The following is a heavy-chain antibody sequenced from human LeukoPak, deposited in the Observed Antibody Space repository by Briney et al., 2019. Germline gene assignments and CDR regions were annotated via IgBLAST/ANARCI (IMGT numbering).Heavy chain of an antibody. J-gene: IGHJ4*02. CDR2: IYSGGST. V-gene: IGHV3-53*04. CDR1: GFTVSSNY. CDR3: ARFQGYYFDY. Sequence: PGGSLRLSCAASGFTVSSNYMSWVRQAPGKGLEWVSVIYSGGSTYYADSVEGRFTISRHNSKNTLYLQMNSLRAEDTAVYYCARFQGYYFDYWGQGTLVTVSS.